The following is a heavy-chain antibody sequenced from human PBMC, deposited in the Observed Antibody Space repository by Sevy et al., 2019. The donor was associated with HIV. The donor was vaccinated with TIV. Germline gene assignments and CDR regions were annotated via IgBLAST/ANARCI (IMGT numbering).Heavy chain of an antibody. Sequence: ASVKVSCKASGYIFTDYYIHWVRQAPGQGLEWMAWINSDSGVTNYPQRFQGEVTVTRDTSLSTAYLELSRLKSNDTAIYYCARLTTQPTSDLYGMDVWGQGTRVTVSS. V-gene: IGHV1-2*02. CDR3: ARLTTQPTSDLYGMDV. D-gene: IGHD4-4*01. CDR2: INSDSGVT. CDR1: GYIFTDYY. J-gene: IGHJ6*02.